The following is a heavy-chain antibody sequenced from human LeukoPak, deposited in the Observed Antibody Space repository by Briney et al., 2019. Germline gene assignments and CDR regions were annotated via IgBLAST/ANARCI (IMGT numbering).Heavy chain of an antibody. D-gene: IGHD4-17*01. J-gene: IGHJ4*02. CDR2: INPNSGGT. V-gene: IGHV1-2*02. CDR1: GYTFTGYY. Sequence: ASVKVSCKASGYTFTGYYMHWVPQAPGQGLECMGCINPNSGGTNYAQNFQGRVTMTRDTSISTAYMVLSRLRSDDTAVYYCAGDQTVTYYFDYWGQGTMVTVSS. CDR3: AGDQTVTYYFDY.